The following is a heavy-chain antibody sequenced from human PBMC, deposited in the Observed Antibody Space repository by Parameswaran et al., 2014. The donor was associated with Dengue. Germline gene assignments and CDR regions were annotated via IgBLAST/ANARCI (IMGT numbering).Heavy chain of an antibody. D-gene: IGHD6-25*01. Sequence: KWIRQPPGKGLEWVSSISSSSSYIYYADSVKGRFTISRDNAKNSLYLQMNSLRAEDTAVYYCARRRPSNYYYYGMDVWGQGTTVTVSS. V-gene: IGHV3-21*01. CDR2: ISSSSSYI. CDR3: ARRRPSNYYYYGMDV. J-gene: IGHJ6*02.